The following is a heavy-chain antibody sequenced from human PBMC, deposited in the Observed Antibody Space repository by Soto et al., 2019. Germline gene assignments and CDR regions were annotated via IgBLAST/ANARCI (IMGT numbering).Heavy chain of an antibody. CDR1: GFTFSGSA. J-gene: IGHJ6*02. Sequence: PGGSLRLSCAASGFTFSGSAMHWVRQASGKGLEWVGRIRSKANSYATAYAASVKGRFTISRDDSKNTAYLQMNSLKTEGTAVYYCTRKPEYSSSSPYYYFYGMDVWGQGTTVTVSS. V-gene: IGHV3-73*01. D-gene: IGHD6-6*01. CDR2: IRSKANSYAT. CDR3: TRKPEYSSSSPYYYFYGMDV.